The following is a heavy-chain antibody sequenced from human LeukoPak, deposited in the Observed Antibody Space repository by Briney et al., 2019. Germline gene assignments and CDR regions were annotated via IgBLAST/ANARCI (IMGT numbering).Heavy chain of an antibody. J-gene: IGHJ4*02. D-gene: IGHD2-15*01. CDR2: IKPDGGEE. V-gene: IGHV3-7*01. CDR1: GFTFSTYW. CDR3: ARWYSASDY. Sequence: GGSLRLSCAASGFTFSTYWMSWVRQAPGKGLEWVANIKPDGGEEYYVDSVRGRFTISRDNAESSLYLQMNSLRAEDTAIYYCARWYSASDYWGQGTLVTVSS.